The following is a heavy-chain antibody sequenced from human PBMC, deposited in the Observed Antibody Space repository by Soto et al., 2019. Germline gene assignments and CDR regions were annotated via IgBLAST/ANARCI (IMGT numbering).Heavy chain of an antibody. CDR2: IHGGGNSA. D-gene: IGHD4-17*01. J-gene: IGHJ4*02. CDR3: AEHRGRVTTPWHFDY. Sequence: EVQLLESGGDLVQPGRSLRLSCAASGFTFSGYAMSWVRQTPGKGLEWVSVIHGGGNSAYYADSVKGRFTISRANSSNTRDLQMSSLRGEDTAVYYCAEHRGRVTTPWHFDYWGQGTLVTVSS. CDR1: GFTFSGYA. V-gene: IGHV3-23*01.